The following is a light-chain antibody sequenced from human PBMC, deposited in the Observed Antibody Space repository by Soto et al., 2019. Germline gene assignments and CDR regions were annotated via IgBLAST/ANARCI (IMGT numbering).Light chain of an antibody. CDR3: QHLYTYPLT. V-gene: IGKV1-9*01. CDR2: TAS. Sequence: DIQLTQSPSFLSASVGDRVTVTCRASQGINSYLAWYQQKPGKAPKLLIYTASTLQSGVPSRFSGSVSGTEFTLTITSLQPEDFAAYYCQHLYTYPLTFGGGTKVEIK. J-gene: IGKJ4*01. CDR1: QGINSY.